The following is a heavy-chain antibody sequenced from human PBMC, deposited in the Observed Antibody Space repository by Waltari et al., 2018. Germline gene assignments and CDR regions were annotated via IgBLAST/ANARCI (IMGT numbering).Heavy chain of an antibody. CDR2: IYYSGST. D-gene: IGHD6-13*01. CDR1: SASINIAY. Sequence: QLHLQESGPGLVEPSGPLYLTCSVPSASINIAYWGWIRQPPGKGLEWLGNIYYSGSTYYSPSLDSRIAISVDTSRNQFFLSLTSVTAADTAVYYCARARCSTSSCLFVSGFDPWGQGILVTVSS. V-gene: IGHV4-59*04. CDR3: ARARCSTSSCLFVSGFDP. J-gene: IGHJ5*02.